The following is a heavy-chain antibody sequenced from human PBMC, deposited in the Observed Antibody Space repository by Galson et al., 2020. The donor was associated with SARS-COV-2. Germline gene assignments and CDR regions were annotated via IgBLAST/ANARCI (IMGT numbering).Heavy chain of an antibody. CDR1: GFTFSSYS. D-gene: IGHD3-9*01. V-gene: IGHV3-21*01. Sequence: TGGSLRLSCAASGFTFSSYSMNWVRQAPGKGLEWVSSISSSSSYIYYADSVKGRFTISRDNAKNSLYLQMNSLRAEDTAVYYCARWALYYDILTGYYPDAFDIWGQGTMVTVSS. CDR3: ARWALYYDILTGYYPDAFDI. J-gene: IGHJ3*02. CDR2: ISSSSSYI.